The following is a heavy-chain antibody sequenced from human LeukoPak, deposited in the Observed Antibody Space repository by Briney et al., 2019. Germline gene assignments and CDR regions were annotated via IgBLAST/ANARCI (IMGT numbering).Heavy chain of an antibody. Sequence: PGGSLRLSCVASGFTFSSYSMYWVRRAPGKGLEWVSAISGNSGSIYYADSVKGRFTISRDNSKNTLYLQLNSLRAEDTAVYYCAKGEYGTGSHSRIEYWGQGTLVTVSS. D-gene: IGHD1-26*01. CDR2: ISGNSGSI. J-gene: IGHJ4*02. V-gene: IGHV3-23*01. CDR3: AKGEYGTGSHSRIEY. CDR1: GFTFSSYS.